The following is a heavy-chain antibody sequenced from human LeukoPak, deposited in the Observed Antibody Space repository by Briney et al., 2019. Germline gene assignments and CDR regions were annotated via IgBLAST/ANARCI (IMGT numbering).Heavy chain of an antibody. J-gene: IGHJ4*02. CDR3: ARGGTYQPLLGY. Sequence: GRSLRLPCAASGFTFSSYAMHWVRQAPGKGLEWVAVISYDGSNKYYADSVKGRFTISRDNSKNTLYLQMNSLRAEDTAVYYCARGGTYQPLLGYWGQGTLVTVSS. CDR1: GFTFSSYA. CDR2: ISYDGSNK. D-gene: IGHD2-2*01. V-gene: IGHV3-30*04.